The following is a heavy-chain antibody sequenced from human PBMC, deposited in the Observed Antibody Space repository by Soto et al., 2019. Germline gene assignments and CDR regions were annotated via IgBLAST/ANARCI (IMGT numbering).Heavy chain of an antibody. CDR2: IKPDGSGE. D-gene: IGHD2-21*02. J-gene: IGHJ4*02. V-gene: IGHV3-7*01. CDR1: GITLSRDW. Sequence: SGGSLRLSCTASGITLSRDWMTWVRQAPGKGLEWVASIKPDGSGEYYLDSVKGRFTISRDNTKNSLYLQANSLRAEDTAMYFCAKLLNGVTALDYWGQGTLVTVSS. CDR3: AKLLNGVTALDY.